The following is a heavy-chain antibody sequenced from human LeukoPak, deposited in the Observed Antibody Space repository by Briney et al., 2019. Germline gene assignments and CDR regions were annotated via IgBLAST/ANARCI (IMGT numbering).Heavy chain of an antibody. CDR1: GFTFSDYY. J-gene: IGHJ6*03. CDR2: ISSSGSTI. Sequence: NPGGSLRLSCAASGFTFSDYYMSWIRQAPGKGLEWVSYISSSGSTIYYADSVKGRFTISRDNAKNSLYLQMNSLRAEDTAVYYCARVDRGRDSEGYYYYYMDVWGKGTTVTVSS. CDR3: ARVDRGRDSEGYYYYYMDV. V-gene: IGHV3-11*01.